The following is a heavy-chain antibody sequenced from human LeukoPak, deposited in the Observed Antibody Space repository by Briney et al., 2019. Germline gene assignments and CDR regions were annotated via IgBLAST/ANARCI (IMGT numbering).Heavy chain of an antibody. V-gene: IGHV1-2*02. D-gene: IGHD6-6*01. J-gene: IGHJ4*02. CDR3: ARSRGDEYSSSADFDY. CDR1: GYTFTGYY. CDR2: INPNSGGT. Sequence: GASVKVSCKASGYTFTGYYMHWVRQAPGQGLEWMGWINPNSGGTNYAQKFQGRVTMTRDTSISTAYMELSRLRSDDTAVYCCARSRGDEYSSSADFDYWGQGTLVTVSS.